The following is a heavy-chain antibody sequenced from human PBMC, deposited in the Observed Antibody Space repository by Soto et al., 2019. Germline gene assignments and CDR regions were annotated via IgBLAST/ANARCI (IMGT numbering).Heavy chain of an antibody. CDR3: ARDVDVLTTPPGDY. Sequence: ASVKVSCKASGYTFTSYGISWVRQAPGQGLEWMGWISAYNGHTNYAQNLQGRVTMTTDRSTSTAYMELRSLRSDDTAVYYCARDVDVLTTPPGDYWGQGTLVTVSS. CDR2: ISAYNGHT. J-gene: IGHJ4*02. D-gene: IGHD4-17*01. CDR1: GYTFTSYG. V-gene: IGHV1-18*04.